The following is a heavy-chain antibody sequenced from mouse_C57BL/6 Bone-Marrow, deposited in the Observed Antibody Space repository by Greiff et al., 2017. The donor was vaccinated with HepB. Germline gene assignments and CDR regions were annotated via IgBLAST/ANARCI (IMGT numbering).Heavy chain of an antibody. V-gene: IGHV1-19*01. CDR1: GYTFTDYY. D-gene: IGHD2-4*01. J-gene: IGHJ3*01. CDR3: VRLGLRPFAY. CDR2: INPYNGGT. Sequence: EVQLQQSGPVLVKPGASVKRSCKASGYTFTDYYMNWVKQSHGKSLEWIGVINPYNGGTSYNQKFKGKATLTVDKSSSTAYMELNSLTSEDSAVYYCVRLGLRPFAYWGQGTLVTVSA.